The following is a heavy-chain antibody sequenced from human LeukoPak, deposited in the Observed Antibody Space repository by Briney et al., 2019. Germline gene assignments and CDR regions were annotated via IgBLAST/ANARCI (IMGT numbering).Heavy chain of an antibody. V-gene: IGHV3-53*01. J-gene: IGHJ4*02. D-gene: IGHD6-19*01. CDR1: GFALSSNY. CDR2: LYSGGDT. Sequence: GGSLRLSCAASGFALSSNYVGWVRQAPGKGLHWVSLLYSGGDTYYADSEKGRFTISRDTSKNTLYLQMNSLRADDTAVYYCARDLYSSGWYGIHWGQGTLVTVSS. CDR3: ARDLYSSGWYGIH.